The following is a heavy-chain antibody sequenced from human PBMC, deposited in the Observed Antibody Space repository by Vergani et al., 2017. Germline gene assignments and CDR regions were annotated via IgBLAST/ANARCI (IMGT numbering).Heavy chain of an antibody. CDR2: IYHSGGA. D-gene: IGHD3-9*01. CDR1: GFTFSNSA. J-gene: IGHJ4*02. V-gene: IGHV4-4*08. Sequence: VHLLESGGGQVEAGGSLRLSCVASGFTFSNSAMSWVRQTSGKGLEWIGNIYHSGGAYYNPSLKGRVTISVDTSKNQFSLEVTSVTAADTAIYFCARTESFILRYFHWALWGQGTLVTVSS. CDR3: ARTESFILRYFHWAL.